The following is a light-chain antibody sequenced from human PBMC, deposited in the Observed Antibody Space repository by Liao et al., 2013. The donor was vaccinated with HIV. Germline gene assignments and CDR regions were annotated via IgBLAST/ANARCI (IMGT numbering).Light chain of an antibody. CDR3: QLWDRSSAHPCV. Sequence: SYVLTQPPSVSVAPGKTARITCGGNNIGSKSVHWYQQEPGQAPILVIYYNSDRPSGIPERFSGSNSGNTATLTISRAEAGDEADYYCQLWDRSSAHPCVFGPGTKVTVL. J-gene: IGLJ1*01. V-gene: IGLV3-21*04. CDR1: NIGSKS. CDR2: YNS.